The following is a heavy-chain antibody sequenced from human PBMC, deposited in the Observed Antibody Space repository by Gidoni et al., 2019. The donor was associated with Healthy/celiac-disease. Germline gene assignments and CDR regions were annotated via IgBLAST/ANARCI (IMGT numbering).Heavy chain of an antibody. CDR1: GFTFSSYA. CDR3: ARDFQYDFWSGYHPGPYGLDV. V-gene: IGHV3-30*09. J-gene: IGHJ6*02. D-gene: IGHD3-3*01. Sequence: QVQLVESGGGVVQPGRSLRLSCSASGFTFSSYAMHWVRQAPGKGLEWVAIISYDVSNKYYADSVKGRFAISRDSSNNTLYLQMNSLRAEDTAVYYCARDFQYDFWSGYHPGPYGLDVWGQGTTVTVSS. CDR2: ISYDVSNK.